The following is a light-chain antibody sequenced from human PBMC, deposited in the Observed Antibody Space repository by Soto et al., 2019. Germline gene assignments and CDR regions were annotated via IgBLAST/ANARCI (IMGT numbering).Light chain of an antibody. Sequence: QSVLTQSPSASASPGASVKLTCTLSSGHSDYAIAWHQQQPEKGPRYLMKVTSDGSHTKGDGIPDRFSGSSSGADRYLTISSLRSDDEADYYCQAWGNGGVFGGGTKLNVL. CDR2: VTSDGSH. CDR1: SGHSDYA. CDR3: QAWGNGGV. V-gene: IGLV4-69*01. J-gene: IGLJ3*02.